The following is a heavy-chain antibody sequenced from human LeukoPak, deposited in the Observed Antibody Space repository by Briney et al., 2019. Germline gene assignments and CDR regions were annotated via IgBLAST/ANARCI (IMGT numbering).Heavy chain of an antibody. CDR1: GGSFSGYY. CDR2: IYYSGST. CDR3: ARGRNSSSWLTWFDP. V-gene: IGHV4-59*01. J-gene: IGHJ5*02. D-gene: IGHD6-13*01. Sequence: ETLSLTCAVYGGSFSGYYWSWIRQPPGKGLEWIGYIYYSGSTKYNPSLKSRVTISLDTSKNQFSLKLSSVTAADTAVYYCARGRNSSSWLTWFDPWGQGTLVTVSS.